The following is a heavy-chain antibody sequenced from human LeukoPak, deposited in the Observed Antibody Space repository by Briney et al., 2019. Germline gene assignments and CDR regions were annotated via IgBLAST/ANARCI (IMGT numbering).Heavy chain of an antibody. CDR1: GGSISSYY. D-gene: IGHD3-16*01. CDR3: ARHCLIWSAMGYFYY. Sequence: SETLSLTCTVSGGSISSYYWSWIRQPPGKGLEWIGYIYYSGSTNYDPSLKSRVTISVDTSKNQFSLKLSSVIAADTAVYYCARHCLIWSAMGYFYYWGPGTLVTVSS. V-gene: IGHV4-59*08. J-gene: IGHJ4*02. CDR2: IYYSGST.